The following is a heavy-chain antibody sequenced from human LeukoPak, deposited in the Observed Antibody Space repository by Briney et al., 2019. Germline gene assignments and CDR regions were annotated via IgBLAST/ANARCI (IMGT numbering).Heavy chain of an antibody. J-gene: IGHJ4*02. V-gene: IGHV3-33*06. D-gene: IGHD5-18*01. CDR1: GFSFSSYG. Sequence: GGSLRLSCAAAGFSFSSYGMHWVRQAPDKGREGVATIWYDGSQTYSADSVKGRFTISRDNSKNTVYLHMNSLRAEDTAVYYCAKDRRGFSYGYWGFDYWGQGALVTVSS. CDR3: AKDRRGFSYGYWGFDY. CDR2: IWYDGSQT.